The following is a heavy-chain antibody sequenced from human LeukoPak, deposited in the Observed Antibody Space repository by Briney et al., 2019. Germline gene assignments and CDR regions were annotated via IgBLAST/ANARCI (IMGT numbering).Heavy chain of an antibody. J-gene: IGHJ4*02. Sequence: GGSLRLSCAGSGFTLSRDWVHWVRQVPGKGLVWVARISRESDGSGTNYADSEKGRFSISRDRDTNTVHLQMNSLRAEDTAVYYCAKDTVASSSDHWGQGTLVTVSS. V-gene: IGHV3-74*01. CDR3: AKDTVASSSDH. CDR2: ISRESDGSGT. CDR1: GFTLSRDW. D-gene: IGHD5-12*01.